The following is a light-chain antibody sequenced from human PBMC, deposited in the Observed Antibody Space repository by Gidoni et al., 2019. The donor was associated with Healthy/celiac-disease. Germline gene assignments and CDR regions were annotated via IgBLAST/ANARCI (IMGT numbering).Light chain of an antibody. V-gene: IGKV1-5*01. CDR2: DAS. CDR3: QQYNSYSLA. Sequence: DIQITQSPSTLSASVGDRVTITCRASQSISSWSAWYQQKPGNAPKLLIYDASSWESGVPSRFSCSGSGTEVTITISSLQPDDFATYYCQQYNSYSLAFXXXTKLEIK. J-gene: IGKJ2*01. CDR1: QSISSW.